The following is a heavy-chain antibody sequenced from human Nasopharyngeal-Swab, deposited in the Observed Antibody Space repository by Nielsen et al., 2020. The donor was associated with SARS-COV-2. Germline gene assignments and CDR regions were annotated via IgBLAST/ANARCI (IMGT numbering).Heavy chain of an antibody. CDR2: INWNGGST. J-gene: IGHJ3*02. D-gene: IGHD3-9*01. CDR3: ARFYYDILTGYHTWGAFDI. Sequence: WIRQPPGKGLEWVSGINWNGGSTGYADSVKGRFTISRDNAKNSLYLQMNSLRAEDTAVYYCARFYYDILTGYHTWGAFDIWGQGTMVTVSS. V-gene: IGHV3-20*03.